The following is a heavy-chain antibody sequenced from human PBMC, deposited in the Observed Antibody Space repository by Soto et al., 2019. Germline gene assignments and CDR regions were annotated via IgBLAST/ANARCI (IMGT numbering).Heavy chain of an antibody. Sequence: PSETLSLTCAVSGGSISSGDYSWSWIRQPPGKGLEWIGYIYHSGSTYYNPSLKSRLTISVDRSKNQFSLKLSSVTTADTAVYYCARVPTPWGQGTLVTVSS. CDR2: IYHSGST. CDR3: ARVPTP. V-gene: IGHV4-30-2*01. J-gene: IGHJ5*02. D-gene: IGHD2-2*01. CDR1: GGSISSGDYS.